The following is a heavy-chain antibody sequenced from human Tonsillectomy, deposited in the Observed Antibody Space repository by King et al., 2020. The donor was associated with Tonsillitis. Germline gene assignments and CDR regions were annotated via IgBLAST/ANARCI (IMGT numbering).Heavy chain of an antibody. CDR1: GYNFTKYG. CDR3: ARGGGTYLIAY. Sequence: QLVQSGAEVKKPGASVKVSCMASGYNFTKYGISWVRQARGHGLEWMGWINDNNGNTNYAQKVRDRVTMTTDTSASTAYMVLRSLTSDDTAVYFCARGGGTYLIAYWGPGTVVTVSS. J-gene: IGHJ4*02. V-gene: IGHV1-18*04. CDR2: INDNNGNT. D-gene: IGHD1-26*01.